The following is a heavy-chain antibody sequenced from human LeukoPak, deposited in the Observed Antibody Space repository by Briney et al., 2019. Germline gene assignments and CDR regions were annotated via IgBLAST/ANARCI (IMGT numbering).Heavy chain of an antibody. V-gene: IGHV4-59*08. CDR3: ARGPYSYDSSGAFDI. D-gene: IGHD3-22*01. CDR2: IYYSGST. Sequence: SETLSLTCTVSGGSISSYYWSWIRQPPGKGLEWIGYIYYSGSTNYNPSRKSRVTISEETSKNQFSLKLSSVTAADTAVYFCARGPYSYDSSGAFDIWGQGTMVTVSS. CDR1: GGSISSYY. J-gene: IGHJ3*02.